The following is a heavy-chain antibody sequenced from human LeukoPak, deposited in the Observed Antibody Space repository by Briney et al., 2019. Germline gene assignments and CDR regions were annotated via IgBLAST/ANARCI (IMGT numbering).Heavy chain of an antibody. CDR2: IYTSGST. V-gene: IGHV4-4*07. Sequence: KTSETLSLTCTVSGGSISSYYWSWIRQPAGKGLEWIGRIYTSGSTNYNPSLKSRVTMSVDTSKNQFSLKLSSVTAADTAVYYCARVGSPDIVVVPAAAPSYYYYYMDVWGKGTTVTVSS. J-gene: IGHJ6*03. D-gene: IGHD2-2*01. CDR1: GGSISSYY. CDR3: ARVGSPDIVVVPAAAPSYYYYYMDV.